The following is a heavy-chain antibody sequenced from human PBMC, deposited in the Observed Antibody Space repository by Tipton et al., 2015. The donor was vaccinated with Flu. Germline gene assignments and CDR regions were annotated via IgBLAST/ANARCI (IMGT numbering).Heavy chain of an antibody. CDR1: GGSISSSSYY. CDR2: IYYSGST. CDR3: ARELNYGMDV. V-gene: IGHV4-39*07. Sequence: TLSLTCTVSGGSISSSSYYWGWIRQPPGKGLEWIGSIYYSGSTYYNPSLKSRVTISVDTSKNQFSLKLSSVTAADTAVYYCARELNYGMDVWGQGTTVTVSS. J-gene: IGHJ6*02.